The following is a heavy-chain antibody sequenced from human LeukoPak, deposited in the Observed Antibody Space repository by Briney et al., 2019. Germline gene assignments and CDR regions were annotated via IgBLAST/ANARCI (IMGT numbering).Heavy chain of an antibody. J-gene: IGHJ4*02. CDR1: GYSISSGYY. D-gene: IGHD1-26*01. CDR3: ARRLWYSGSSGYYFDY. CDR2: ISDSGTT. V-gene: IGHV4-38-2*01. Sequence: SETLSLTCAVSGYSISSGYYWGWIRQPPGKGLEWIAYISDSGTTNYSPSLKSRVIISLDTSKNQVSLNLSSVTAADTAVYHCARRLWYSGSSGYYFDYWGQGALVTVSS.